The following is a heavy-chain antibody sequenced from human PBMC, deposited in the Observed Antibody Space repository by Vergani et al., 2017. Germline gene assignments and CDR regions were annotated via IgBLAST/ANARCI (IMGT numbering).Heavy chain of an antibody. CDR2: INPSGGST. CDR3: ARVLGIGGADY. CDR1: GYTFTSYS. Sequence: QVQLVQSGAEVKKPGASVKVSCKASGYTFTSYSMHWVRPAPGQGLEWMGIINPSGGSTSYAQKFQGRVTMTRETSTSTVYMELSSLRSEDTAVYYCARVLGIGGADYWGQGTLVTVSS. D-gene: IGHD2-15*01. J-gene: IGHJ4*02. V-gene: IGHV1-46*01.